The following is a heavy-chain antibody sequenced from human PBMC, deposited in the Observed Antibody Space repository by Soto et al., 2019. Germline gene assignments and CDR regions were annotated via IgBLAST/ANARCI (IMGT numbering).Heavy chain of an antibody. Sequence: QVQLEQSGAEVKKPGSSVKVSCKASGGTLSDHGVAWLRQAPGQGLEWMGGTIPVFNAPKYAPKFQGRVTIAADKSTNIAYMELRSLRSQATALYYGARVIFDSGNNYTGPSAFDIWGQGTMVIVSS. V-gene: IGHV1-69*06. CDR2: TIPVFNAP. J-gene: IGHJ3*02. CDR1: GGTLSDHG. CDR3: ARVIFDSGNNYTGPSAFDI. D-gene: IGHD3-10*01.